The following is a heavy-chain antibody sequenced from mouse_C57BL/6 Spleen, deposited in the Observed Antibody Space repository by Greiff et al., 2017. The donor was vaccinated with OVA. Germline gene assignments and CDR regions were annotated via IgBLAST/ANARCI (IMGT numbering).Heavy chain of an antibody. CDR2: ISSGGSYT. V-gene: IGHV5-6*01. J-gene: IGHJ2*01. Sequence: EVKVVESGGDLVKPGGSLKLSCAASGFTFSSYGMSWVRQTPDTRLEWVATISSGGSYTYYPDSVKGRFTISRDNAKNTLYLQMSSLKSEDTAMYYCARHGDYSNLYYFDYWGQGTTLTVSS. D-gene: IGHD2-5*01. CDR1: GFTFSSYG. CDR3: ARHGDYSNLYYFDY.